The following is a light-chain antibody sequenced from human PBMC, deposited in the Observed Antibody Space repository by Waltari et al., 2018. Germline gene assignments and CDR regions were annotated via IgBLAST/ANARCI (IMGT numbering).Light chain of an antibody. V-gene: IGKV1-9*01. CDR2: AAS. J-gene: IGKJ1*01. CDR3: QQFNSYPRT. CDR1: QDIYTY. Sequence: IQLTQSPSALSASVGYRVTITCRATQDIYTYLARYQQEPGKAPKLLIYAASTLQSGVPSRFSGSGSGTDFTLTISSLQPEDFATYYCQQFNSYPRTFGQGTKVEIK.